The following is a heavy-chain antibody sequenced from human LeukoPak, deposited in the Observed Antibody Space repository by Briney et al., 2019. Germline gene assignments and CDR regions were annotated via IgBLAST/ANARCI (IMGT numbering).Heavy chain of an antibody. CDR3: AKSGYSYGSTLYYFDY. CDR1: GFTFSSYG. J-gene: IGHJ4*02. Sequence: GGSLRLSCAASGFTFSSYGMHWVRQAPGKGLEWVAVIWYDGSNKYYADSVKGRFTISGDNSKNTLYLQMNSLRAEDTAVYYCAKSGYSYGSTLYYFDYWGRGTLVTVSS. V-gene: IGHV3-33*06. CDR2: IWYDGSNK. D-gene: IGHD5-18*01.